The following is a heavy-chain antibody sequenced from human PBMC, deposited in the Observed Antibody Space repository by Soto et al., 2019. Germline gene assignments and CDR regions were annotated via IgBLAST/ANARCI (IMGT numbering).Heavy chain of an antibody. CDR1: SGSISRSYW. Sequence: QVQLQESGPGLVKPSGTLSLTCAVPSGSISRSYWWSWVRQPPGKGLEWIGEIYHSGSINYNPSLKSRVTISVEKSKNQFSLRLSSVTAADTAVYYCARDPGAASGTAFDIWGQGTMVTVSS. CDR3: ARDPGAASGTAFDI. J-gene: IGHJ3*02. D-gene: IGHD6-13*01. V-gene: IGHV4-4*02. CDR2: IYHSGSI.